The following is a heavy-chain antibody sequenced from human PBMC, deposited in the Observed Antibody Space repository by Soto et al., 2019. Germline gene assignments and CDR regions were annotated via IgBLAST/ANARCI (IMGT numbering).Heavy chain of an antibody. CDR1: GGSISSYY. CDR2: IYYSGST. J-gene: IGHJ6*02. V-gene: IGHV4-59*12. Sequence: SETLSLTCTVSGGSISSYYWSWIRQPPGKGLEWIGYIYYSGSTHYNPSLKSRVTISVDTSKNQFSLQLTSVTAADTAVYFCAREDDGGDSLDVWGQGTTVTVSS. D-gene: IGHD2-21*02. CDR3: AREDDGGDSLDV.